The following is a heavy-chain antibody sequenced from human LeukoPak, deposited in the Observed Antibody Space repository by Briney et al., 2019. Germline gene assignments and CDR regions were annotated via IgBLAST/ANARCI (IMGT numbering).Heavy chain of an antibody. D-gene: IGHD5-18*01. CDR2: MNPNSGNT. CDR3: ARAGSGYSYGYSDY. CDR1: GYTFTSYD. Sequence: GASVKVSCKASGYTFTSYDINWVRQATGQGLEWMGWMNPNSGNTGYAQKFQGRVTITADESTSTAYMELSSLRSEDTAVYYCARAGSGYSYGYSDYWGQGTLVTVSS. J-gene: IGHJ4*02. V-gene: IGHV1-8*01.